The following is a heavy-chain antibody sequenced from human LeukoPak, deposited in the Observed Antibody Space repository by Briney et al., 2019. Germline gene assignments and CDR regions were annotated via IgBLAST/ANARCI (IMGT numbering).Heavy chain of an antibody. CDR1: GFTFSTYS. CDR3: AKGGGGVLAS. Sequence: GGSLRLSCAASGFTFSTYSISWVRQAPGKGLEWVSSISGSGGNTYYADSVKGRFTISSDNSRNTVFRQMNSLKADDTAVYYCAKGGGGVLASWGQGTLVTVSS. CDR2: ISGSGGNT. J-gene: IGHJ4*02. V-gene: IGHV3-23*01. D-gene: IGHD3-16*01.